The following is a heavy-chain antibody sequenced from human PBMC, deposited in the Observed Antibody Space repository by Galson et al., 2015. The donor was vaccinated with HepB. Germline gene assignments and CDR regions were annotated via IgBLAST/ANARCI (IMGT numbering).Heavy chain of an antibody. V-gene: IGHV3-33*01. CDR3: AREAAIAAPATFDY. D-gene: IGHD6-13*01. J-gene: IGHJ4*02. CDR2: IWSDGTNK. CDR1: GFTFSSHG. Sequence: SLRLSCAASGFTFSSHGMHWVRQTPGKGLEWVALIWSDGTNKYYADSVKGRFTIFRDNSKNTLYLQMDSLRAEDTAAYYCAREAAIAAPATFDYWGPGTLVTVSS.